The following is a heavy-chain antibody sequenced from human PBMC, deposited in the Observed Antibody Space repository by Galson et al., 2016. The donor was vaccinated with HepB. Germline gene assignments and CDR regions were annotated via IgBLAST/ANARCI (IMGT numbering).Heavy chain of an antibody. V-gene: IGHV4-61*02. CDR1: GGAINSGSYF. Sequence: TLSLTCTVSGGAINSGSYFWTWVRQRAGKGLEWIGRVSASGSTNYNSSLKSRVIVSIDTSKNRFSLRLTSVTAADTAVYYCARGVAARQDYFYGKDVWGKGTTVTVSS. CDR3: ARGVAARQDYFYGKDV. CDR2: VSASGST. D-gene: IGHD6-6*01. J-gene: IGHJ6*04.